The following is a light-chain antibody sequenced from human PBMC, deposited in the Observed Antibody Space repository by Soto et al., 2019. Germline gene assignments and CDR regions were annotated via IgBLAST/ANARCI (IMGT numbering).Light chain of an antibody. CDR1: QSVGTY. CDR2: DAS. V-gene: IGKV3-11*01. J-gene: IGKJ1*01. Sequence: EVVLKQSPARLSLYPGEIATLSCSPSQSVGTYLDWYQQIRCQAPGLLIYDASKRATGIPDRFSGSGSGTDFTLTISSLEPEDFAVYYCQQYNKWLPEWTFGQGTNVDIK. CDR3: QQYNKWLPEWT.